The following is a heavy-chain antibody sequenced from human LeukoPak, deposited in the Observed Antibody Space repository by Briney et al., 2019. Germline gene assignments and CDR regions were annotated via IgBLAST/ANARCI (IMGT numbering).Heavy chain of an antibody. CDR2: ISYDASNK. CDR1: GFTFSSYA. CDR3: AREELGMVYFDY. V-gene: IGHV3-30-3*01. J-gene: IGHJ4*02. D-gene: IGHD7-27*01. Sequence: GGSLRLSCAASGFTFSSYAMHWVRQAPGKGLEWVAVISYDASNKYYADSVKGRFTTSRDNSKNTLYLQMNSLRTEDTAVYYCAREELGMVYFDYWGQGTLVTVSS.